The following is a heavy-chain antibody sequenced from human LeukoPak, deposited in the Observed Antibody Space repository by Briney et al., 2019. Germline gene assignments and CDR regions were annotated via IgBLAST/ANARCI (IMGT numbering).Heavy chain of an antibody. Sequence: GGSLRLSCAASGFTFSRYWMHWGRQAPGKGLVWVSRINSDGSSTTYADSVKGRFTISRDNAKNTLYLQMNSLRAEDTAVYYCARDPATEYYFDYWGQGTLVTVSS. J-gene: IGHJ4*02. V-gene: IGHV3-74*03. CDR2: INSDGSST. CDR1: GFTFSRYW. CDR3: ARDPATEYYFDY. D-gene: IGHD2-2*01.